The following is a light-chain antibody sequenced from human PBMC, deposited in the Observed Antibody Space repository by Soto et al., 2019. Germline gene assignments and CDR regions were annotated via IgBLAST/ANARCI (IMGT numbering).Light chain of an antibody. Sequence: EIVLTQSPGTLSLSPGERATLSCRASQSVSSSYLAWYQQKPGQAPRLLIYGASSRATGIPDRFSGSGSGTDFTLTISRLEPEDFAVYYCQQYSSSPRVTFGQGTRLEI. CDR1: QSVSSSY. J-gene: IGKJ5*01. CDR2: GAS. CDR3: QQYSSSPRVT. V-gene: IGKV3-20*01.